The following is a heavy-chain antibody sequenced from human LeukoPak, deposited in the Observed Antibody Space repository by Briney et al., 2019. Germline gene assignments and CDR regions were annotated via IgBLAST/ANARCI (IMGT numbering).Heavy chain of an antibody. Sequence: GGTLRLSCAASGFTFSSYDMSWARQAPGKGLEWVSGISSSGSNTYYTDSVKGRFTISRDNSKYTLYLQMNSLRVEDTAVYYCAAGSGSYYKATSWGQGTLVTVSS. CDR3: AAGSGSYYKATS. D-gene: IGHD3-10*01. CDR2: ISSSGSNT. J-gene: IGHJ5*02. V-gene: IGHV3-23*01. CDR1: GFTFSSYD.